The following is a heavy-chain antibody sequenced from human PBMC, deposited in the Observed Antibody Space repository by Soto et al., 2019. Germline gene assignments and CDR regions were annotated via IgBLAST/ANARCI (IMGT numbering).Heavy chain of an antibody. Sequence: QVQVVQSGAEVKKPGASVKVACKASGYSFDTFGMSWVRQAPGQGLEWMGWISIEKGDTNSAQKFQDRVTMTTDTATSTDYMDLRSLTSDDTAVYYCARCYCSVGSCFTCWHFDLWGRGTLVTVSS. V-gene: IGHV1-18*01. CDR1: GYSFDTFG. CDR2: ISIEKGDT. J-gene: IGHJ2*01. D-gene: IGHD2-15*01. CDR3: ARCYCSVGSCFTCWHFDL.